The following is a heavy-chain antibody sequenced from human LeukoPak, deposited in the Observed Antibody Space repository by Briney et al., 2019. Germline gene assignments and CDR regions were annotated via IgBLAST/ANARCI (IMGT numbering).Heavy chain of an antibody. Sequence: PGGSLRLSCAASGFTFSDYYMSWIRQAPGKGLEWVSYISSSGSTIYYADSVKGRFTISRDNAKNSLYLQMNSLRAEDTAVYYCARLYSSSWERGDWFDPWGQGTLVTVSS. D-gene: IGHD6-13*01. V-gene: IGHV3-11*01. J-gene: IGHJ5*02. CDR3: ARLYSSSWERGDWFDP. CDR2: ISSSGSTI. CDR1: GFTFSDYY.